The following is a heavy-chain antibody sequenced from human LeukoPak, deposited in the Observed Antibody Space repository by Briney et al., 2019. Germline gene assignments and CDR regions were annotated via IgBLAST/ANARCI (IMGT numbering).Heavy chain of an antibody. V-gene: IGHV4-61*01. Sequence: SETLSLTCTVSGGSISSSSYYWSWIRQPPGKGLEWIGYIYYSGSTNYNPSLKSRVTISVDTSKNQFSLRLSSVTAADTAVYYCVRGHRVVGARGSWFDPWGQGTLVTVSS. CDR3: VRGHRVVGARGSWFDP. D-gene: IGHD1-26*01. CDR2: IYYSGST. CDR1: GGSISSSSYY. J-gene: IGHJ5*02.